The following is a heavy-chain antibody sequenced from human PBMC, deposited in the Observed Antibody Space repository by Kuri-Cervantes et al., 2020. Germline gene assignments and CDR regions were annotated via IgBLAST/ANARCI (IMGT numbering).Heavy chain of an antibody. CDR2: IGGYSGDT. D-gene: IGHD1-26*01. V-gene: IGHV1-18*01. Sequence: GESLKISCKASGYSFISHGIVWVRQAPGQGLEWMGWIGGYSGDTNYAQKFQGRITMTTDPSTSTAYMELRSLTSADTAVYYCAREWELVRGFDYWGQGTLVTVSS. CDR3: AREWELVRGFDY. J-gene: IGHJ4*02. CDR1: GYSFISHG.